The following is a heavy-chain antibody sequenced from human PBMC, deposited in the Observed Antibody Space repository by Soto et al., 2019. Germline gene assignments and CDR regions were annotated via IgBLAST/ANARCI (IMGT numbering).Heavy chain of an antibody. CDR1: GYTFTSYG. Sequence: ASVKVSCKASGYTFTSYGISWVRQAPGQGLEWMGWISAYNGNTNYAQKLQDRVTMTTDTSTSTAYMELRSLRSDDTAVYYCARGRNDFWSGYPENYYYMDVWGKGTTVTVSS. CDR3: ARGRNDFWSGYPENYYYMDV. D-gene: IGHD3-3*01. J-gene: IGHJ6*03. V-gene: IGHV1-18*01. CDR2: ISAYNGNT.